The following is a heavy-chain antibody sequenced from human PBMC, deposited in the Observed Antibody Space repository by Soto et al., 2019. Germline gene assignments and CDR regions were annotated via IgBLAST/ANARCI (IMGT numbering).Heavy chain of an antibody. CDR3: ARGYSGTTYWFDP. CDR2: INAGNGNT. CDR1: GYTFTSYA. Sequence: GSVKVSCKASGYTFTSYAMHWVRQAPGQRLEWMGWINAGNGNTKYSQKFQGRVTITRDTSASTAYMELSSLRSEDTAVYYCARGYSGTTYWFDPWGQGTLVTVSS. D-gene: IGHD1-7*01. V-gene: IGHV1-3*01. J-gene: IGHJ5*02.